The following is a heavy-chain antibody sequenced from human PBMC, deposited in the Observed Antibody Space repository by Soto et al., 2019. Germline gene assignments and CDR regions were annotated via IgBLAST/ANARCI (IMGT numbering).Heavy chain of an antibody. J-gene: IGHJ4*02. D-gene: IGHD2-2*01. CDR1: GLIFSSYW. Sequence: GGSLRLSCAASGLIFSSYWVSWVRQAPGKGLEWVANIKLDGYEKDYVESVKGRFTISRDNAKNSLYLQLNSLRAEDTAVYYCVRGMTYHIYWGQGTLVTVSS. CDR3: VRGMTYHIY. V-gene: IGHV3-7*05. CDR2: IKLDGYEK.